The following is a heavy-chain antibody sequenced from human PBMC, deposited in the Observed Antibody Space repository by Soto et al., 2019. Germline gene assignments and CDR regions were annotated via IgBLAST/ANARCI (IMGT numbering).Heavy chain of an antibody. D-gene: IGHD3-22*01. CDR1: GDSVSSNSAA. Sequence: PSQTLSLTCAISGDSVSSNSAAWNWIRQSPSRGLEWLGRTYYRSQWYNDYAVSVKSRITINRDTSKNQFSLQLSSVTPEDTAVYYCARDVGHYYDSSGFDYWGQGTLVTVSS. CDR3: ARDVGHYYDSSGFDY. J-gene: IGHJ4*02. CDR2: TYYRSQWYN. V-gene: IGHV6-1*01.